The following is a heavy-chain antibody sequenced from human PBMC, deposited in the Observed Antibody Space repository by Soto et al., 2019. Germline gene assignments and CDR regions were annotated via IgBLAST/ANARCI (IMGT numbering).Heavy chain of an antibody. V-gene: IGHV3-30*18. Sequence: GGSLRLSCAASGFTFSSYGMHGVRQAPGKGLEWVAVISYDGSNKYCADSVKGRFAISRDNSKNTLYLQMNSLRAEDTAVYYCAKDEAAMRRVRGVVDYWGQGTLVTVSS. CDR1: GFTFSSYG. CDR3: AKDEAAMRRVRGVVDY. J-gene: IGHJ4*02. D-gene: IGHD3-10*01. CDR2: ISYDGSNK.